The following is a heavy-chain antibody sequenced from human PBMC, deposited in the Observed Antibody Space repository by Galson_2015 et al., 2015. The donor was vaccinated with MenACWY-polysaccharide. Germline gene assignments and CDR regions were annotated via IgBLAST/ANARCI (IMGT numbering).Heavy chain of an antibody. CDR1: GFTFTSTA. CDR3: AKDASDFGIVAGCFDL. V-gene: IGHV3-23*01. CDR2: VRSSGTNT. D-gene: IGHD3-3*01. J-gene: IGHJ2*01. Sequence: STRLPCASAGFTFTSTAMSWGRQAPAKGLEWGTAVRSSGTNTYYAISMKGRFTISRDNSKNSMYLQMNSLTAEDTAVYYCAKDASDFGIVAGCFDLWGRGTQVSVSS.